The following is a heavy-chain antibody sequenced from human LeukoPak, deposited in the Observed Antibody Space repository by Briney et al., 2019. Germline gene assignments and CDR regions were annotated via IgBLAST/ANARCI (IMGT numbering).Heavy chain of an antibody. Sequence: PGGSLRLSCAASGFTFSGSAMHWVRQASGKGLEWVSGINWNGGSTGYADSVKGRFTISRDNAKNSLYLQMNSLRAEDTALYYCARDGREGYYFDYWGQGTLVTVSS. CDR1: GFTFSGSA. CDR3: ARDGREGYYFDY. J-gene: IGHJ4*02. CDR2: INWNGGST. V-gene: IGHV3-20*04.